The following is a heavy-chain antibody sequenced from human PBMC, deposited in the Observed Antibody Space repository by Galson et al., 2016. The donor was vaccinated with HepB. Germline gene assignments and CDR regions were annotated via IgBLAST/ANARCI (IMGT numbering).Heavy chain of an antibody. CDR3: ARGRVNVANWFAP. CDR1: GFTFSDYS. V-gene: IGHV3-48*01. Sequence: SLRLSCAASGFTFSDYSMIWVRQAPGKGLEWVSYISGTSVLIHYTDSVKGRFTISRDNAKNSLYLQMNSLRVEDTAVYYCARGRVNVANWFAPWGQGALVTVSS. J-gene: IGHJ5*02. CDR2: ISGTSVLI. D-gene: IGHD3-22*01.